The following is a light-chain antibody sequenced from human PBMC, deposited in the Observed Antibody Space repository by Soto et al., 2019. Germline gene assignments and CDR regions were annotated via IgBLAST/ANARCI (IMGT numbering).Light chain of an antibody. Sequence: IVMTQSPATLSVSPGERATLSCRASQSINSNLAWYQQKPGQAPRLLMFRASIRATGFPARFSGSGSGTEFTLTISSLQSEDFAVYYCQQYNNWPETFGQGTKVDI. V-gene: IGKV3-15*01. CDR3: QQYNNWPET. J-gene: IGKJ1*01. CDR2: RAS. CDR1: QSINSN.